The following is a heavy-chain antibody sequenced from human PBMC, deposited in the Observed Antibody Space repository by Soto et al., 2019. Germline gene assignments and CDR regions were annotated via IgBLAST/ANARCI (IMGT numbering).Heavy chain of an antibody. CDR2: ISSSSSYI. CDR3: ARDIHYDFGSDKGAWAFDI. V-gene: IGHV3-21*01. D-gene: IGHD3-3*01. CDR1: GFTFSSYS. J-gene: IGHJ3*02. Sequence: EVQLVESGGGLVKPGGSLRLSCAASGFTFSSYSMNWVRQAPGKGLEWVSSISSSSSYIYYADSVKGRFTIARDKTKNSLYLQMNSLRAEDTAVYYCARDIHYDFGSDKGAWAFDIWGQGTMVTVSS.